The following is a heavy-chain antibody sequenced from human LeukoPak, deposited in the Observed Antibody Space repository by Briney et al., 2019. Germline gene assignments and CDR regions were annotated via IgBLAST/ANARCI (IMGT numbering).Heavy chain of an antibody. CDR3: ARLGGLRYDAFDI. J-gene: IGHJ3*02. Sequence: SETLSLTCTVSGDSINGYYWSWIRQPPGKGLEWIGYIYYSGSTNYSPSLKSRVTVSVDTSKNQFSLKLRSVTAADTAVYYCARLGGLRYDAFDIWGQGTMVTVSS. D-gene: IGHD3-9*01. V-gene: IGHV4-59*08. CDR1: GDSINGYY. CDR2: IYYSGST.